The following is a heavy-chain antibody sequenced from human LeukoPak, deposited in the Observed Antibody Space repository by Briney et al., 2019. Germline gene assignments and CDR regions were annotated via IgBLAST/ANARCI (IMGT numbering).Heavy chain of an antibody. D-gene: IGHD2-21*01. Sequence: ASVKVSCKASGYIFTSYGITWVRQAPGQGLEWMGWINTYNGNTNYAQKVQGRVTITADESTSTAYMELSSLRSEDTAVYYCARDLSIGNDYWGQGTLVTVSS. CDR3: ARDLSIGNDY. CDR1: GYIFTSYG. CDR2: INTYNGNT. V-gene: IGHV1-18*01. J-gene: IGHJ4*02.